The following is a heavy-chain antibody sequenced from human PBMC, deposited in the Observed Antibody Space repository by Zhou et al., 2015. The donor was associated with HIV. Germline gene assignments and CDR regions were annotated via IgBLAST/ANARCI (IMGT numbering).Heavy chain of an antibody. CDR3: ARDMHDSWGYYFDY. CDR1: GFTFDDYA. CDR2: ISWNSGSI. J-gene: IGHJ4*02. Sequence: EVQLVESGGGLVQPGRSLRLSCAASGFTFDDYAMHWVRQAPGKGLEWVSGISWNSGSIGYADSVKGRFTISRDNAKNSLYLQMNSLRAEDTAVYYCARDMHDSWGYYFDYWGQGTLVTVSS. D-gene: IGHD3-22*01. V-gene: IGHV3-9*01.